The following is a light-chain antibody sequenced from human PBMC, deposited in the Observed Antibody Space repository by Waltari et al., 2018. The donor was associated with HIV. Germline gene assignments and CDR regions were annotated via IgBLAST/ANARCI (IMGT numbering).Light chain of an antibody. V-gene: IGKV1-9*01. Sequence: DIQLTESPSFLSASVGDRVTIPCLASQGVSSYLAWYQQKPGKAPKLLIYAASTLQSGVPSRFSGSGSGTEFTLTISSLQPEDFATYYCQQLNSYPPVFGPGTKVDIK. CDR3: QQLNSYPPV. CDR1: QGVSSY. CDR2: AAS. J-gene: IGKJ3*01.